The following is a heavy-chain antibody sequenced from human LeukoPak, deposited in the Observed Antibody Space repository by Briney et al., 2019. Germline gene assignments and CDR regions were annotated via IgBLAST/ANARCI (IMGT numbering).Heavy chain of an antibody. CDR1: GGSISSYY. Sequence: SETLSLTCTVSGGSISSYYWSWIRQPPGKGLEWIGRIYTSGSTNYNPSLKSRVTISVDTSKNQFSLKLSSVTAADTAVYYCARDSYGSGRDYYYYYMDVWGKGTTVTISS. V-gene: IGHV4-4*08. J-gene: IGHJ6*03. D-gene: IGHD3-10*01. CDR2: IYTSGST. CDR3: ARDSYGSGRDYYYYYMDV.